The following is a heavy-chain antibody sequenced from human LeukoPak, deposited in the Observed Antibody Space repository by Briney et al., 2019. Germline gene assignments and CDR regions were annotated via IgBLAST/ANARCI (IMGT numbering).Heavy chain of an antibody. V-gene: IGHV3-23*01. Sequence: GGSLRLSCAASGFTFSSYAMSWVRQAPGKGLEWVSAISGSGGSTYYADSVKGRFTISRDNSKNTLYLQMNSLRAEDTAVYYCAKAPGDSSGYYYVDYWFDPWGQGTLVTVSS. CDR1: GFTFSSYA. J-gene: IGHJ5*02. D-gene: IGHD3-22*01. CDR2: ISGSGGST. CDR3: AKAPGDSSGYYYVDYWFDP.